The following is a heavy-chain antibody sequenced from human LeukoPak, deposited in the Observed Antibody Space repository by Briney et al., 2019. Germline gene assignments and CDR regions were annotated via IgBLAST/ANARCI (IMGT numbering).Heavy chain of an antibody. Sequence: GESLKISCKGSGYSFTNYWIGWVRQMPGKGLEWMGIIYPGDSDTRYSPSFQGQVTISADKSISTAYLQWSSLKASDTAMYYRARHAGTVAIPNGAFDIWGQGTMVTVSS. CDR1: GYSFTNYW. J-gene: IGHJ3*02. CDR2: IYPGDSDT. V-gene: IGHV5-51*01. D-gene: IGHD6-19*01. CDR3: ARHAGTVAIPNGAFDI.